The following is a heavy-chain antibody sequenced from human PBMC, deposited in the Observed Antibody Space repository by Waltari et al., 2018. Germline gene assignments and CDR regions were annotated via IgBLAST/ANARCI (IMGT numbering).Heavy chain of an antibody. V-gene: IGHV4-39*07. Sequence: QLQLQESGPGLVKPSETLSLTCTVSGGSISSSSYYWGWIRQPPGKGLEWLGSIYYRGRTYYNPSRKRRGTISVDTSKNQLSRKLGSVTAADTAVYYCARDRSGDFDYWGQGTLVTVSS. CDR2: IYYRGRT. D-gene: IGHD4-17*01. CDR3: ARDRSGDFDY. J-gene: IGHJ4*02. CDR1: GGSISSSSYY.